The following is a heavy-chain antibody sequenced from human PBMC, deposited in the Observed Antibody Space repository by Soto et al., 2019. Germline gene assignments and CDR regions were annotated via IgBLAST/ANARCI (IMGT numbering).Heavy chain of an antibody. D-gene: IGHD3-9*01. V-gene: IGHV1-69*02. CDR1: GGGLSSKT. J-gene: IGHJ6*03. CDR2: IIPILGIA. CDR3: ARGYTHYDILTGYYPYYYYMDV. Sequence: KACGGGLSSKTISSVRQAPGKRLEWMGRIIPILGIANYAQKFQGRVTITADKSTSTAYMELSSLRSEDTAVYYCARGYTHYDILTGYYPYYYYMDVWGKGTTVTVSS.